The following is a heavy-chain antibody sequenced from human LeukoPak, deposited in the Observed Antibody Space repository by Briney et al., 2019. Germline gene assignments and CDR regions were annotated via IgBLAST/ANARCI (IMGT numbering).Heavy chain of an antibody. CDR2: ISSSGGST. D-gene: IGHD5-18*01. J-gene: IGHJ4*02. CDR3: AKDINISGSY. CDR1: GFTLSSYA. Sequence: GGSLRLSCAASGFTLSSYAMSWVRQAPGKGLEWVSAISSSGGSTYYADSVKGRFTISRDNSKNTLYLQMNSLRAEDTAVYYCAKDINISGSYWGQGTLVTVSS. V-gene: IGHV3-23*01.